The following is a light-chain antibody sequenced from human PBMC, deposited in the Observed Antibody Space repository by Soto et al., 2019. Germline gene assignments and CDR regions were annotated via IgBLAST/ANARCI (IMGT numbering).Light chain of an antibody. CDR1: QSVSSY. CDR2: DAS. J-gene: IGKJ4*01. CDR3: QQRSDWLT. Sequence: IVLTQSPSTLSLSPGERATLSCRASQSVSSYLAWYQQKPGQAPRLLIYDASKRAADIPARFSGSGSGTDFTLTISSLEPEDFAVYFCQQRSDWLTFGGGTKVEIK. V-gene: IGKV3-11*01.